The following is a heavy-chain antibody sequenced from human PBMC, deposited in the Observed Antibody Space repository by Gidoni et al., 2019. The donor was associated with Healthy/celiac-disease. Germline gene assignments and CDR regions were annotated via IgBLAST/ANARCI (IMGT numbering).Heavy chain of an antibody. D-gene: IGHD4-17*01. V-gene: IGHV3-9*01. Sequence: EVQLVESGGGLVQPGRSVRLSCAASGFTFDDYAMHWVRQAPGKGLEWVSGISWNSGSIGYADSVKGRFTISRDNAKNSLYLQMNSLRAEDTALYYCARGPDGDYFNWFDPWGQGTLVTVSS. J-gene: IGHJ5*02. CDR2: ISWNSGSI. CDR3: ARGPDGDYFNWFDP. CDR1: GFTFDDYA.